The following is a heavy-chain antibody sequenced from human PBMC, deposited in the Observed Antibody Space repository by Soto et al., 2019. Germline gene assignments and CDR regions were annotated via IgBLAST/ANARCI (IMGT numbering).Heavy chain of an antibody. Sequence: SETLSLTCTVSGGSISSYYWSWIRQPPGKGLEWIGYIYYSGSTNYNPSLKSRVTISVDTSKNQFSLKLSSVTAADTAVYYCARDLAYLNHNYYYYYCMDVWGQGPTVTSP. D-gene: IGHD1-20*01. V-gene: IGHV4-59*01. CDR3: ARDLAYLNHNYYYYYCMDV. J-gene: IGHJ6*02. CDR1: GGSISSYY. CDR2: IYYSGST.